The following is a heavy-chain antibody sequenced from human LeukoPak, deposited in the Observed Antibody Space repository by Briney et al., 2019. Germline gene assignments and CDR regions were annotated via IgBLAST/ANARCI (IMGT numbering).Heavy chain of an antibody. V-gene: IGHV1-46*01. D-gene: IGHD2-15*01. Sequence: GASVKVSCTASGYTFTSYYMHWVRQAPGQGLEWMGIIYPSGGSTTYAQKFQGRVTMTRDMSTSTVYMELSSLRSEDTAVYYCAIGYCRGGSCDDEPGDAFDIWGQGTMVAVSS. J-gene: IGHJ3*02. CDR2: IYPSGGST. CDR1: GYTFTSYY. CDR3: AIGYCRGGSCDDEPGDAFDI.